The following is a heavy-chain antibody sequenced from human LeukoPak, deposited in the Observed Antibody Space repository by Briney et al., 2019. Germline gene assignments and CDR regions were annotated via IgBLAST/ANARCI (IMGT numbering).Heavy chain of an antibody. CDR1: GYTFTSYA. CDR2: INTNTGNP. CDR3: ARDQSSSWSHYYYMDV. Sequence: GASVKVSCKASGYTFTSYAMNWVRQAPGQGLEWMGWINTNTGNPTYAQGFTGRFVFSLDTSVSTAYLQISRLKAEDTALYYCARDQSSSWSHYYYMDVWGKGTTVTVSS. V-gene: IGHV7-4-1*02. J-gene: IGHJ6*03. D-gene: IGHD6-13*01.